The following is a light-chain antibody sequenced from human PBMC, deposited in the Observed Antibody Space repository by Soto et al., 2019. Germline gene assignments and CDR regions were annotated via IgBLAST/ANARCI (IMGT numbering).Light chain of an antibody. Sequence: QSVLTQPASVSGSPGQSITISCTGTSSDVGGYNYVSWYQHHPGKAPKLMIFDVSNRPSGVSNRFFGSKSGNTASLTISGLQGEDEADYYCCSYTGSDTYVFGTGTKVTVL. CDR2: DVS. V-gene: IGLV2-14*03. J-gene: IGLJ1*01. CDR1: SSDVGGYNY. CDR3: CSYTGSDTYV.